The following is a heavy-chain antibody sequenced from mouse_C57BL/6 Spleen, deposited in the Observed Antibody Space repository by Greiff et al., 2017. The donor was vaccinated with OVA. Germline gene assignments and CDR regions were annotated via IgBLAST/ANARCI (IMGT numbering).Heavy chain of an antibody. V-gene: IGHV1-52*01. CDR1: GYTFTSYW. CDR3: ARGGTYYSNYDAMDY. CDR2: IDPSDSET. Sequence: VQLQQPGAELVRPGSSVKLSCKASGYTFTSYWMHWVKQRPIQGLEWIGNIDPSDSETHYNQKFKDKATLTVDKSSSTAYMQLSSLTSEDSAVYYCARGGTYYSNYDAMDYWGQGTPVTVSS. D-gene: IGHD2-5*01. J-gene: IGHJ4*01.